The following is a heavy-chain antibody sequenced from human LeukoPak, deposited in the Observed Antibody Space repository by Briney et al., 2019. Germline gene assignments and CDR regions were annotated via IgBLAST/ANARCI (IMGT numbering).Heavy chain of an antibody. V-gene: IGHV3-74*01. J-gene: IGHJ1*01. CDR3: ARGKYDSSPFLQH. D-gene: IGHD3-22*01. CDR1: GFTFSTYW. CDR2: INAAGGTA. Sequence: GGSVRLSCAASGFTFSTYWMYWVRQAPGKGLVWVSRINAAGGTAHYADSVKGRFTISRDNAKNSMYLQMNSLRAEDTAVYYCARGKYDSSPFLQHWGQGTLVTVSS.